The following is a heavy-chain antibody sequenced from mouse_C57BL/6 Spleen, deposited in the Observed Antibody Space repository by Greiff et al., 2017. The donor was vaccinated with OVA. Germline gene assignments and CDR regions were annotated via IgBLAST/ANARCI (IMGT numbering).Heavy chain of an antibody. D-gene: IGHD1-1*01. CDR1: EFTFSDYY. Sequence: EVKLMESGGGLVQPGGSLKLSCAASEFTFSDYYMYWVRQTPEKRLEWVAYISNGGGSTYYPDTVKGRFTISRDNAKNTLYLQMSRLKSEDTAMYYCARHDYYGSSYGYFDVWGTGTTVTVSS. CDR2: ISNGGGST. V-gene: IGHV5-12*01. J-gene: IGHJ1*03. CDR3: ARHDYYGSSYGYFDV.